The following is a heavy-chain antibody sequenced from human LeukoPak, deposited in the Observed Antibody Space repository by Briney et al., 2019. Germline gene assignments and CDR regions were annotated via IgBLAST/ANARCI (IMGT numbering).Heavy chain of an antibody. CDR3: ARDLDYGGTTGFD. V-gene: IGHV4-61*02. D-gene: IGHD4-23*01. CDR2: IYTSGST. CDR1: GGSISSGSYY. J-gene: IGHJ4*02. Sequence: SQTLSRTCTVSGGSISSGSYYWSWIRQPAGKGREWIGRIYTSGSTNYNPSLKSRVTISVDTSKNQFSLKLSSVTAADTAVYYCARDLDYGGTTGFDWGQGTLVTVSS.